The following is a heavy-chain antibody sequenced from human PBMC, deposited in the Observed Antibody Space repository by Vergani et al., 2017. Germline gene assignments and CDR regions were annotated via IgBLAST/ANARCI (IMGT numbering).Heavy chain of an antibody. D-gene: IGHD3-10*01. J-gene: IGHJ6*03. CDR3: ARDCVEDYGSGSWCGRLGYYMDV. Sequence: QVQLVESGGGVVQPGRSLRLSCAASGFTFSSYAMHWVRQAPGKGLEWVAVISYDGSNKYYADSVKGRFTISRDNSKNTLYLQMNSLRAEETAVYYCARDCVEDYGSGSWCGRLGYYMDVWGEGTTVTVSS. CDR1: GFTFSSYA. V-gene: IGHV3-30-3*01. CDR2: ISYDGSNK.